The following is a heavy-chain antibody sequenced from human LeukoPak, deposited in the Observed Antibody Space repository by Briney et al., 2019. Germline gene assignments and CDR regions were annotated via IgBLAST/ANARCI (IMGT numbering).Heavy chain of an antibody. J-gene: IGHJ6*03. CDR2: ISYDGSNK. D-gene: IGHD6-13*01. V-gene: IGHV3-30-3*01. Sequence: GGSLRLSCAASGFTFSSYAMHWVRQAPGKGLEWVAVISYDGSNKYYADSVEGRFTISRDNSKNTLYLQMNSLRSEDTAVYYCARGVAAAGIFYYYYMDVWGKGTTVTVSS. CDR1: GFTFSSYA. CDR3: ARGVAAAGIFYYYYMDV.